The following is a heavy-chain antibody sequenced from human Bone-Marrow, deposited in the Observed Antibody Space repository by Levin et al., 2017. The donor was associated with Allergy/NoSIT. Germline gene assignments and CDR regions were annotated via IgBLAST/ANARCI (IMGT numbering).Heavy chain of an antibody. J-gene: IGHJ4*02. D-gene: IGHD2-15*01. Sequence: SETLSLTCTVSGGSISSSSYYWGWIRQPPGKGLEWIGSIYYSGSTYYNPSLKSRVTISVDTSKNQFSLKLSSVTAADTAVYYCAGQNAADITAKDYWGQGTLVTVSS. V-gene: IGHV4-39*01. CDR2: IYYSGST. CDR3: AGQNAADITAKDY. CDR1: GGSISSSSYY.